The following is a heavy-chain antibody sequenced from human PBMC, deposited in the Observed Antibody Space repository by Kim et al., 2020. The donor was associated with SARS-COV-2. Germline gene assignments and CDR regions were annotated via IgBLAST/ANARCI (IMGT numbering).Heavy chain of an antibody. J-gene: IGHJ6*03. V-gene: IGHV4-39*01. CDR3: ARIYSSYFYLDV. Sequence: SSNPSLTSRLTMSVDTSKMQFSLRLSSVTAADTSVYFCARIYSSYFYLDVWGKGTSVTVSS. D-gene: IGHD2-15*01.